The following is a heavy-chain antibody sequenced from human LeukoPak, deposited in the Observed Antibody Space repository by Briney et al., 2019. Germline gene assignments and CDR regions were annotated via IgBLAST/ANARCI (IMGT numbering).Heavy chain of an antibody. D-gene: IGHD4-17*01. Sequence: AGGSLRLSCAASGFTFTSVWMHWFRHAPGRGVVWISRISTDGAITVYADSVKGRFTISRDNAKNTLYLQMNSLRAEDTAVYYCARDRTTVPLFDYWGQGALVTVSS. CDR1: GFTFTSVW. V-gene: IGHV3-74*01. CDR2: ISTDGAIT. CDR3: ARDRTTVPLFDY. J-gene: IGHJ4*02.